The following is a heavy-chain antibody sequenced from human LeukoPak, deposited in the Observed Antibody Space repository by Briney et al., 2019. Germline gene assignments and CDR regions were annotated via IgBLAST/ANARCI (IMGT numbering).Heavy chain of an antibody. Sequence: GGSLRLSCAASGFTFSSYSMNWVRQAPGQGLEWVSSISSSSSYIYYADSVKGRFTISRDNAKNSLYLQMNSLRAEDTAVYYCASLFRSGSYRPDPWGQGTLVTVSS. V-gene: IGHV3-21*01. D-gene: IGHD1-26*01. CDR2: ISSSSSYI. J-gene: IGHJ5*02. CDR1: GFTFSSYS. CDR3: ASLFRSGSYRPDP.